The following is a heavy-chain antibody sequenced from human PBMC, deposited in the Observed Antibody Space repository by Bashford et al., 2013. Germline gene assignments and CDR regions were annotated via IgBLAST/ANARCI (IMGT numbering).Heavy chain of an antibody. CDR2: INQDGNAQ. J-gene: IGHJ4*02. V-gene: IGHV3-7*01. CDR3: ARAVARSVDY. Sequence: VRQAPGEGLEWVANINQDGNAQYYVDSMKGRFTISRDNAKNSLYLQMNSLTAEDTAVYFCARAVARSVDYWGQGTLVTVSS. D-gene: IGHD3-10*01.